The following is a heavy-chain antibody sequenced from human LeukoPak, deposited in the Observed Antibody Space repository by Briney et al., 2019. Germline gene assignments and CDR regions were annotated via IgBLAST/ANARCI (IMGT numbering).Heavy chain of an antibody. CDR3: ARGRRQGDSDFDY. Sequence: PGGSLRLSCAASGFTFSSYGMHWVRQAPGKGLEWVAFIRYDGSNKYYADSVKGRFTISRDNSKNMLYLEMNSLSTEDTAVYYCARGRRQGDSDFDYWGQGTLVTVSS. CDR2: IRYDGSNK. V-gene: IGHV3-30*02. J-gene: IGHJ4*02. CDR1: GFTFSSYG. D-gene: IGHD3-10*01.